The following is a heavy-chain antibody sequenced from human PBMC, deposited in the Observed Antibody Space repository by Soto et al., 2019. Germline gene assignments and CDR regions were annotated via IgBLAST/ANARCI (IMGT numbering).Heavy chain of an antibody. CDR1: GGTFSSYA. CDR2: IIPIFGTA. V-gene: IGHV1-69*01. J-gene: IGHJ4*02. Sequence: QVQLVQSGAEVKKPGSSVKVSCKASGGTFSSYAISWVRQAPGQGLEWMGGIIPIFGTANYAQKFQGRVTITANESTSTAYMELCSLRSEDTAVSYCARDRSIAAAGTDYFDYWGQGTLVTVSS. D-gene: IGHD6-13*01. CDR3: ARDRSIAAAGTDYFDY.